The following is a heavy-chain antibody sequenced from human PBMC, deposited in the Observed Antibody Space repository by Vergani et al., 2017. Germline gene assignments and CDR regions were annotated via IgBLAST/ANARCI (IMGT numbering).Heavy chain of an antibody. CDR1: GFTFDDYA. D-gene: IGHD1-20*01. Sequence: VQLVESGGGLVQPGRSLRLSCAASGFTFDDYAMHWVRQAPGTGLEWVSGISWNSGSIGYADSVKGRFTISRDNAKNSLYLQMNSLRAEDTALYYCAKDKVTGTASYGYFDLWGRGTLVTVSS. CDR3: AKDKVTGTASYGYFDL. V-gene: IGHV3-9*01. CDR2: ISWNSGSI. J-gene: IGHJ2*01.